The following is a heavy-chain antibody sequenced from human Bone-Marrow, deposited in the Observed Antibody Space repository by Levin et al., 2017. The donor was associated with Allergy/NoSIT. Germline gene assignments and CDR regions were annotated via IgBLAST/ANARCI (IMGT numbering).Heavy chain of an antibody. CDR2: IYPHDSDD. V-gene: IGHV5-51*01. CDR3: ASGQCHNSSCDYLSDY. D-gene: IGHD5-12*01. J-gene: IGHJ4*02. CDR1: GYSFTRQW. Sequence: KVSCKGSGYSFTRQWIGWVRQMPGKGLEWMGIIYPHDSDDRYNPSFQGLVTISVDNSIRTAYLQWSSLTASDTAMYYCASGQCHNSSCDYLSDYWGQGTRVTVSS.